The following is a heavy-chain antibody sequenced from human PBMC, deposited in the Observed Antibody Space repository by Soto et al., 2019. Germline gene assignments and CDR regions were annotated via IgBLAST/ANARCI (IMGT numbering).Heavy chain of an antibody. CDR2: GNHSGST. Sequence: QVQLQQWGAGLLKPSETLSLTCAVSGGSFSGYYWSWSRQPPGPGLGWIGEGNHSGSTNYNQYLKSRVTISVDTSKNHFSLMLSSVAAADPAVYCCARGRALRYFHRSPRFDPWGQGTLVTVSS. V-gene: IGHV4-34*01. CDR3: ARGRALRYFHRSPRFDP. J-gene: IGHJ5*02. CDR1: GGSFSGYY. D-gene: IGHD3-9*01.